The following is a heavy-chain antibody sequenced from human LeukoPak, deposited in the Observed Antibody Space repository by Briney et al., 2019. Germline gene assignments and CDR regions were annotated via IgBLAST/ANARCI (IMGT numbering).Heavy chain of an antibody. CDR3: VRDHLWAFDL. Sequence: GGSLRLSCAASGFTFSDYSMNWVRQAPGKGLEWISYVGGLYSNIYYADSVKGRFTISRDNAESSVYLQMNSLRAEDTAVYYCVRDHLWAFDLWGQGTMVTVSS. J-gene: IGHJ3*01. V-gene: IGHV3-48*01. CDR2: VGGLYSNI. CDR1: GFTFSDYS.